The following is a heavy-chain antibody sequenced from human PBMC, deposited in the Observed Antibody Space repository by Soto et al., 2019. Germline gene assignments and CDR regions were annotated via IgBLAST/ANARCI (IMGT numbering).Heavy chain of an antibody. CDR3: ARGYSSGPDY. Sequence: EVPLVESGGGVVQPGGSLRLSCAASGFTFSDHWMHWVRQVPGKGLVWVARINSDGSTTTYADSVKGRFTISRANARNTLYLHMDRLRAGDTALYYCARGYSSGPDYWGQGTLVTVSS. CDR2: INSDGSTT. CDR1: GFTFSDHW. V-gene: IGHV3-74*01. J-gene: IGHJ4*02. D-gene: IGHD6-19*01.